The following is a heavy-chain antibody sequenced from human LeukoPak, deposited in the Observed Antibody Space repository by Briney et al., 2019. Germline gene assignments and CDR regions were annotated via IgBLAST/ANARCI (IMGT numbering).Heavy chain of an antibody. CDR2: IHHSATT. Sequence: SETLSLTCTVSGYSISSGYFWGWIRQSPGKGLEWIGTIHHSATTYYNPSLKSRVTISVDTSKNQFSLKLSSVTAADTAVYYCARHAPYYYGSGSYYNRHYFDYWGQGTLVTVSS. V-gene: IGHV4-38-2*02. J-gene: IGHJ4*02. CDR1: GYSISSGYF. CDR3: ARHAPYYYGSGSYYNRHYFDY. D-gene: IGHD3-10*01.